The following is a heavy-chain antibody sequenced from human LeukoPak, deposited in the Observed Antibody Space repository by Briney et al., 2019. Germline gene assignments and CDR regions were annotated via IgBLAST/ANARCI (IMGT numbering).Heavy chain of an antibody. D-gene: IGHD6-19*01. CDR2: IIPIFGTA. V-gene: IGHV1-69*13. CDR3: ARESISHSGPLH. Sequence: SVKVSCKASGGTFSNYGITWVRQAPGQGPEWMGGIIPIFGTAKYAQKFQGRVTIIADEPTSTAYMELSSLRSKDTAVYYCARESISHSGPLHWGQGTLVTVSS. CDR1: GGTFSNYG. J-gene: IGHJ4*02.